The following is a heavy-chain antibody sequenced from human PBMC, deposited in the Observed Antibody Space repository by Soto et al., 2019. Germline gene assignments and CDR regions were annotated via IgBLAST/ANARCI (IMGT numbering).Heavy chain of an antibody. CDR1: GGSTSSTNYY. Sequence: SETLSLTCTVSGGSTSSTNYYWGWIRQPPGKGLEWIGSIYYSGSASYNPSLESRVTISVDTSKSQFSLKLSSVTAADTAVYYCATQPHANWFDPWGQGTLVTVSS. J-gene: IGHJ5*02. V-gene: IGHV4-39*01. CDR3: ATQPHANWFDP. CDR2: IYYSGSA.